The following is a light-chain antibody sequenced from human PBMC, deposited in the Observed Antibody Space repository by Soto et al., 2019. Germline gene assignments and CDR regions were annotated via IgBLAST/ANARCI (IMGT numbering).Light chain of an antibody. CDR2: GAS. J-gene: IGKJ5*01. CDR1: QHVLSN. V-gene: IGKV3-15*01. CDR3: QPDNNWPIT. Sequence: EVVMTEAPATLSVSPGERAALSCSAIQHVLSNFARYQQKPGQAPRLLIYGASTRAIGLPARFSGSGSGTKFTLTLSRLQSEDFAVSYCQPDNNWPITFGQGTRLEIK.